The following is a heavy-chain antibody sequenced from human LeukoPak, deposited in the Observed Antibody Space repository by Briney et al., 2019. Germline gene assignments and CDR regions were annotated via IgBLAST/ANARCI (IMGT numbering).Heavy chain of an antibody. D-gene: IGHD2-2*01. V-gene: IGHV3-15*01. Sequence: GGSLRLSCAASGFTFSNAWMNWVRQAPGKGLEWVGRIKSKSDGGTTDYAASVKGRFTFSRDDSENTLYLQMDSLKAEDTAVYYCTTMPLGYCSSATCYGYLDYWGQGTLVTVPS. CDR1: GFTFSNAW. J-gene: IGHJ4*02. CDR3: TTMPLGYCSSATCYGYLDY. CDR2: IKSKSDGGTT.